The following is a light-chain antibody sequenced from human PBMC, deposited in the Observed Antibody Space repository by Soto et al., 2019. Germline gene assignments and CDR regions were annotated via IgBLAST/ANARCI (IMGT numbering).Light chain of an antibody. CDR1: QSVSSTY. J-gene: IGKJ4*01. CDR3: QHYGSLVLT. V-gene: IGKV3-20*01. CDR2: GAS. Sequence: EIVLTQSPGTLSLSPGERATLSCRASQSVSSTYLAWYQQKPGQAPRLLLYGASSRATVIPDRLSGSGSGTNFTLTISRLEPEDVAVYYCQHYGSLVLTFGGGTKVEIK.